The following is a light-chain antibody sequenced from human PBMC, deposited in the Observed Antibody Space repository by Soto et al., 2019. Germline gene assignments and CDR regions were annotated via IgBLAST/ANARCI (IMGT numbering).Light chain of an antibody. CDR1: HSVLYSSNNKNY. J-gene: IGKJ2*01. CDR2: WAS. Sequence: DIVMTQSPDSLTVSRGERAAVNYKSSHSVLYSSNNKNYLAWYQQRPGQPPKLLIYWASTRESGVPERFSGSASGTDFTLTITNLQAEDVAVYYCQQYYSDPPTFGQGTKLEIK. CDR3: QQYYSDPPT. V-gene: IGKV4-1*01.